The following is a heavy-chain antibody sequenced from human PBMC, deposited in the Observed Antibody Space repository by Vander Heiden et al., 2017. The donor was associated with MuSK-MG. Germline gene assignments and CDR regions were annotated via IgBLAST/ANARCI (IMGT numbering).Heavy chain of an antibody. V-gene: IGHV2-5*01. J-gene: IGHJ4*02. CDR3: AHLRVTYDWRSKFHH. Sequence: QITLKESGPTLVKPTQTLTLTCSFSGFSLTTSHLGVGWVRQPPGKALEWLALIYWNGYNRYNPSLRSRLTITKDTSRNQVVLTMTNMDPVETATYYCAHLRVTYDWRSKFHHWGQGFMVTVSS. D-gene: IGHD3-9*01. CDR1: GFSLTTSHLG. CDR2: IYWNGYN.